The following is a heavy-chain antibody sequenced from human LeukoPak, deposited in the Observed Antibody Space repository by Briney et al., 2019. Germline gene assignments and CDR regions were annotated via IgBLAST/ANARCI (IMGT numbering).Heavy chain of an antibody. Sequence: SETLSLTCTVSGGSISGSSYYWGWIRQLPGKGLEWIGSIYYSGSTYYNPSLKSRVTISVDTSKNQFSLKLSSVTAADTAVYYCARLPMSAWELPTHYFDYWGQGTLVTVSS. CDR3: ARLPMSAWELPTHYFDY. CDR2: IYYSGST. D-gene: IGHD1-26*01. V-gene: IGHV4-39*07. CDR1: GGSISGSSYY. J-gene: IGHJ4*02.